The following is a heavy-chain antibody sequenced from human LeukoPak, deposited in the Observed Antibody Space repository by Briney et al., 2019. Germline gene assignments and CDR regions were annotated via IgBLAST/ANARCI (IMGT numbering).Heavy chain of an antibody. J-gene: IGHJ4*02. CDR2: IYYSGST. Sequence: PSETLSLTCTVSGGSISSYYWSWIRQPPGKGLEWIGYIYYSGSTNYNPSLKSRVTISVDTSKNQFSLKLSSVTAADTAVYYCARHGPRYSGYDRLDYWGQGTLVTASS. CDR1: GGSISSYY. CDR3: ARHGPRYSGYDRLDY. V-gene: IGHV4-59*08. D-gene: IGHD5-12*01.